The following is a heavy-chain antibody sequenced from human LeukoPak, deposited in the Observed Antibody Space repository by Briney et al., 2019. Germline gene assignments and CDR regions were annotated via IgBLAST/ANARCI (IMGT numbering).Heavy chain of an antibody. V-gene: IGHV3-30*02. CDR2: IRYDGSNK. J-gene: IGHJ4*02. CDR3: AKDPSREGYYFDY. CDR1: GFTFSSYG. D-gene: IGHD6-6*01. Sequence: GGSLRLSCAASGFTFSSYGMHWVRQAPGKGLEWVAFIRYDGSNKYYADSVKGRFTISRDNSKNTLYLQMNSLRAEDTAVYYCAKDPSREGYYFDYWGQGTLVTVSS.